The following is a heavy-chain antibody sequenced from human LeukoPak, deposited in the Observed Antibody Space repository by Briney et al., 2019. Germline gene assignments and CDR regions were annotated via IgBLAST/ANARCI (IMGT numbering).Heavy chain of an antibody. CDR1: GFTFSSYG. J-gene: IGHJ4*02. V-gene: IGHV3-30*02. CDR2: IRLDGSKE. CDR3: AKEGLRFLEWLLRYFDY. D-gene: IGHD3-3*01. Sequence: GRSLRLSCAASGFTFSSYGMHWVRQAPGKGLEWVAFIRLDGSKEYYADSVRGRFTISRDNSQNTLYLQMNSLRTEDTAVYYCAKEGLRFLEWLLRYFDYWGQGTLVTVSS.